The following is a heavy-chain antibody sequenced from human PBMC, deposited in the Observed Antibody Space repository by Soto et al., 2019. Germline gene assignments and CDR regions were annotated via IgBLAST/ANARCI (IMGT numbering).Heavy chain of an antibody. CDR3: ARDLWGYCGTDCYPLDV. J-gene: IGHJ6*02. D-gene: IGHD2-21*02. V-gene: IGHV4-59*01. CDR2: MYNTGST. CDR1: GGSISGYY. Sequence: NPSGTLSLTCTVSGGSISGYYWSWIRQPPGKGLEWIGYMYNTGSTVYNPSFKSRVTISVDTSKNQFSLKLNSVTAADTAVYYCARDLWGYCGTDCYPLDVWGQGTTVTVSS.